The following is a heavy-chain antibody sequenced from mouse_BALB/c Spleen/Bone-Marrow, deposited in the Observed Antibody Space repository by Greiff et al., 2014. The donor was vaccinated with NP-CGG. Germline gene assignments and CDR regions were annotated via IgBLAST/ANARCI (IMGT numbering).Heavy chain of an antibody. CDR3: ARRDYDGYPYALDY. CDR2: IYPGGGHI. J-gene: IGHJ4*01. D-gene: IGHD2-3*01. Sequence: VQLQQSGAELVRPGTSVKISCKASGYAFTNYWLGWVKQRPGHGLEWIGNIYPGGGHIYYNEKFKGKATLTADKSSSIAYMQLSSLTSEDSAVYFCARRDYDGYPYALDYWGQGTSVTVSS. V-gene: IGHV1-63*01. CDR1: GYAFTNYW.